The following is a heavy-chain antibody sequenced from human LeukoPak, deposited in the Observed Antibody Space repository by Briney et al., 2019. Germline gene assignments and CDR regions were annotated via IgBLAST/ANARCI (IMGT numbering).Heavy chain of an antibody. CDR1: GFTFSSYG. V-gene: IGHV3-30*18. CDR2: ISYDGSNK. J-gene: IGHJ4*02. CDR3: AKDNYVVITTGYFDY. Sequence: GRSLRLSCAASGFTFSSYGMHWVRQAPGKGLEWVAVISYDGSNKYYADSVKGRFTISRDNSKNTLYLQMNSLRAEDTAVYYCAKDNYVVITTGYFDYWAREPWSPSPQ. D-gene: IGHD3-22*01.